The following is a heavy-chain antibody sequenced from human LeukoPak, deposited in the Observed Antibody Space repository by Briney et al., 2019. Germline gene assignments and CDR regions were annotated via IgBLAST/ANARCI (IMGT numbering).Heavy chain of an antibody. CDR2: IDGSGGTT. V-gene: IGHV3-23*01. CDR3: AKAHCSSTSCSRADN. D-gene: IGHD2-2*01. Sequence: QPGRSLRLSCAASAFSFRNYAMAWVRQAPGKGLEWVSAIDGSGGTTFYADSVKGRVTISRVQSTNTVYLQMNSLRADDTAVYYCAKAHCSSTSCSRADNWGQGTLVTVSS. CDR1: AFSFRNYA. J-gene: IGHJ4*02.